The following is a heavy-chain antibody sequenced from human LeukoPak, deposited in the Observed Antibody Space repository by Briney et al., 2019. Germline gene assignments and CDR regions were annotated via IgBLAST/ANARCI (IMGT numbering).Heavy chain of an antibody. V-gene: IGHV3-23*01. J-gene: IGHJ4*02. D-gene: IGHD2-21*02. CDR2: ISGSGGST. Sequence: PGGSLRLSCAASGFTFSNYGMSWARQAPGKGLEWVSAISGSGGSTYYAGSVKGRFTISRDNSKNTLYLQMNSLRADDTAVYYCAKSHHVTAIDYWGQGTLVTVSS. CDR1: GFTFSNYG. CDR3: AKSHHVTAIDY.